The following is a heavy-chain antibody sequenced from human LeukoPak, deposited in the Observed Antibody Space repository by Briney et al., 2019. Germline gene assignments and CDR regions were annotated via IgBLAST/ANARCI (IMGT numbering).Heavy chain of an antibody. CDR1: GFVFSNYG. CDR2: IINSGRAI. D-gene: IGHD6-19*01. Sequence: GGSLRLSCAASGFVFSNYGMNWVRQAPGKGLEWVSKIINSGRAIYYADSVRGRFTVSRDNAKNSLYLQMDSLRDEDTAVYYCATADGGSSGYYGYWGQGTQVTVSS. J-gene: IGHJ4*02. CDR3: ATADGGSSGYYGY. V-gene: IGHV3-48*02.